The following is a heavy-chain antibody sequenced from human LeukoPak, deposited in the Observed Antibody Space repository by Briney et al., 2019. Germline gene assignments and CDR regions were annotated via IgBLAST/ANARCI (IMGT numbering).Heavy chain of an antibody. CDR1: GFTFSRFW. J-gene: IGHJ4*02. CDR3: ARGEDIVVVPAAMLDY. Sequence: GGSLRLSSAASGFTFSRFWMSWVRQAPGKGLEWVASIKQHGSETYYVDSVKGRFTISRDNAKNSLYLQMNSLRAEDTAVYYCARGEDIVVVPAAMLDYWGQGTLVTVSS. CDR2: IKQHGSET. V-gene: IGHV3-7*04. D-gene: IGHD2-2*01.